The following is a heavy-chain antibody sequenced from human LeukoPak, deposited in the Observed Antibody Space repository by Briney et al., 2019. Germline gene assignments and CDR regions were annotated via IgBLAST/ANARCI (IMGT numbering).Heavy chain of an antibody. D-gene: IGHD3-22*01. J-gene: IGHJ4*02. CDR1: GFTFSSYG. Sequence: GGSLRLSCAASGFTFSSYGMHWVRQAPGKGLEWVAFIRYDGSNKYYADSVKGRFTISRDNSKNTLYLQMNSLRAEDTAVYYCAKNPRTYYYDSSGTDYWGQGTLVTVSS. V-gene: IGHV3-30*02. CDR2: IRYDGSNK. CDR3: AKNPRTYYYDSSGTDY.